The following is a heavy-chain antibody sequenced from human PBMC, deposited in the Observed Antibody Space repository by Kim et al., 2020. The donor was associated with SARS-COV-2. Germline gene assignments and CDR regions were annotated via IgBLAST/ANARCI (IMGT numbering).Heavy chain of an antibody. D-gene: IGHD1-1*01. CDR3: TTGGYNWNGNYYYYGMDV. J-gene: IGHJ6*02. Sequence: GGSLRLSCAASGFTFSNAWMSWVRQAPGKGLEWVGRIKSKTDGGTTDYAAPVKGRFTISRDDSKNTLYLQMNSLKTEDTAVYYCTTGGYNWNGNYYYYGMDVWGQGTTVTVSS. CDR1: GFTFSNAW. CDR2: IKSKTDGGTT. V-gene: IGHV3-15*01.